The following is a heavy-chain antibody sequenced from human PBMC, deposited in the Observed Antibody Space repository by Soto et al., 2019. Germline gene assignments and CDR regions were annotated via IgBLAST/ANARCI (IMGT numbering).Heavy chain of an antibody. V-gene: IGHV3-66*01. CDR1: RLSVSSKY. CDR2: IQSGGTT. Sequence: PGGSLRLSCSASRLSVSSKYITCVRHAPGKGLEWVSLIQSGGTTYYADSVKGRFTISRDTSENTLHLQMDSLRVEDTAVYYCARDDVLCYRGSCYSTEMDVWAKRPTLPISS. D-gene: IGHD2-15*01. J-gene: IGHJ6*04. CDR3: ARDDVLCYRGSCYSTEMDV.